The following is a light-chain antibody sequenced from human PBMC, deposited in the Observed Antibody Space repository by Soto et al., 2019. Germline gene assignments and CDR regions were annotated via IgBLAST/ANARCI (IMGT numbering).Light chain of an antibody. CDR2: AAS. CDR3: QQYNKWPLFT. CDR1: QSVSSN. V-gene: IGKV3-15*01. J-gene: IGKJ3*01. Sequence: EIVMTQSPVTLSVSLGERATLSCRASQSVSSNLAWYQQKPGQAPRLLIYAASTRATGIPARFSGSGSGTEFTLTISSLQSEDFAVYYCQQYNKWPLFTFGPGTKVDIK.